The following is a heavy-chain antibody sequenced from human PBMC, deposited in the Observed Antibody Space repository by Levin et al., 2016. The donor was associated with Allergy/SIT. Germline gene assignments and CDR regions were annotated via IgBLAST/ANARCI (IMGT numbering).Heavy chain of an antibody. J-gene: IGHJ4*02. D-gene: IGHD5-12*01. CDR1: GYTFTSYA. V-gene: IGHV1-3*01. Sequence: ASVKVSCKASGYTFTSYAMHWVRQAPGQRLEWMGWINAGNGNTKYSQKFQGRVTITRDTSASTAYMDLSSLRSEDTAVYYCARDSPRATIFSYFDYWGQGTLVTVSS. CDR3: ARDSPRATIFSYFDY. CDR2: INAGNGNT.